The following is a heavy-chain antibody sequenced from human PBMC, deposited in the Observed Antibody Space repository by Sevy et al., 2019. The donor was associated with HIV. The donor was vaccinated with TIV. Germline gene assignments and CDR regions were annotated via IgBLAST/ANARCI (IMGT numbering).Heavy chain of an antibody. V-gene: IGHV3-72*01. CDR1: GFTFSDQY. CDR3: ARDLAGRPYCDN. CDR2: IRNKPKGYTT. J-gene: IGHJ4*02. D-gene: IGHD3-10*01. Sequence: GGSLRLSCAASGFTFSDQYMDWVRQAPGKGLEWVGRIRNKPKGYTTVNAASVKGRFTISRAESKNSLFLQMNSLKTEDTAMYYCARDLAGRPYCDNWGQGTLVTVSS.